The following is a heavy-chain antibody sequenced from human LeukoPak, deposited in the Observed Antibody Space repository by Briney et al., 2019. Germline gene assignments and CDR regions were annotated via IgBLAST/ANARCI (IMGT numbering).Heavy chain of an antibody. CDR3: ARDMVVVPAAPLPHYMDV. CDR2: IYTSGST. Sequence: SETLSLTCTVSGGSTSSYYWSWIRQPAGKGLEWIGRIYTSGSTNYNPSLKSRVTISVDKSKNQFSLKLSSVTAADTAVYYCARDMVVVPAAPLPHYMDVWGKGTTVTVSS. D-gene: IGHD2-2*01. V-gene: IGHV4-4*07. J-gene: IGHJ6*03. CDR1: GGSTSSYY.